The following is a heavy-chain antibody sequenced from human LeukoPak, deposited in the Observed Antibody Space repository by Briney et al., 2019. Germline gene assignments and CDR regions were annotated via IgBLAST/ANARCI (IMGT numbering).Heavy chain of an antibody. CDR2: ISSNGGST. CDR3: ARSAHSSGYYYYFDY. CDR1: GFTFSSYA. Sequence: GGSLRLSCAASGFTFSSYAMHWVRQAPGKGLEYVSAISSNGGSTYYANSVKGRFTISRDNSKNTLYLQMGSLRAEDMAVHYCARSAHSSGYYYYFDYWGQGTLVAVSS. D-gene: IGHD3-22*01. J-gene: IGHJ4*02. V-gene: IGHV3-64*01.